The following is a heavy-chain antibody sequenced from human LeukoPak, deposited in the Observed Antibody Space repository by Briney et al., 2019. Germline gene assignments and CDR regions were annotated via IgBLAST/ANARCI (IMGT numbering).Heavy chain of an antibody. D-gene: IGHD2-2*02. V-gene: IGHV3-33*01. J-gene: IGHJ4*02. CDR3: ARADCSSTSCYRDLFDY. Sequence: GGSLRLSCAAPGFTFSSYGMHWVRQAPGKGLEWVAVIWYDGSNKYYADSVKGRFTISRDNSKNTLYLQMNSLRAEDTAVYYCARADCSSTSCYRDLFDYWGQGTLVTVSS. CDR1: GFTFSSYG. CDR2: IWYDGSNK.